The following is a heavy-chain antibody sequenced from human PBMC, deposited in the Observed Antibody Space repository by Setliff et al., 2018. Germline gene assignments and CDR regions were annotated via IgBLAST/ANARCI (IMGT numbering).Heavy chain of an antibody. J-gene: IGHJ4*02. CDR3: ARGYCSGGSCADFDY. V-gene: IGHV7-4-1*02. D-gene: IGHD2-15*01. Sequence: GASVKVSCKASGATFSSYGISWVRQAPGQSLEWMGWINTHTGNPTYAQGFTGRFVFSLDTSVSTAYLQISSVKAEDTAVYYCARGYCSGGSCADFDYWDQGTLVTVSS. CDR1: GATFSSYG. CDR2: INTHTGNP.